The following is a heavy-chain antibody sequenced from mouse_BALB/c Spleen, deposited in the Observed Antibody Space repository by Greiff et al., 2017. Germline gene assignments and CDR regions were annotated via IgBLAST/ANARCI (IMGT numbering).Heavy chain of an antibody. CDR2: ISSGSSTI. V-gene: IGHV5-17*02. D-gene: IGHD2-1*01. CDR1: GFTFSSFG. J-gene: IGHJ3*01. Sequence: EVMLVESGGGLVQPGGSRKLSCAASGFTFSSFGMHWVRQAPEKGLEWVAYISSGSSTIYYADTVKGRFTISRDNPKNTLFLQMTSLRSEDTAMYYCAGPYGNYEAWFAYWGQGTLVTVSA. CDR3: AGPYGNYEAWFAY.